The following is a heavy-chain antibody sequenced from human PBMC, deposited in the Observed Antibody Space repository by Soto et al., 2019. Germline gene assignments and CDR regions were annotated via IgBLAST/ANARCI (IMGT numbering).Heavy chain of an antibody. Sequence: QVQLVQSGAEVKKPGSSVKVSCKASGGTFSSYAISWVRQAPGQGLEWMGGIIPIFGTANYAQKFQGRVTITADKSTSTAYMELGSLRSEDTAVYYCARDDRDYGDNGWFDPWGQGTLVTVSS. V-gene: IGHV1-69*06. CDR1: GGTFSSYA. D-gene: IGHD4-17*01. CDR3: ARDDRDYGDNGWFDP. CDR2: IIPIFGTA. J-gene: IGHJ5*02.